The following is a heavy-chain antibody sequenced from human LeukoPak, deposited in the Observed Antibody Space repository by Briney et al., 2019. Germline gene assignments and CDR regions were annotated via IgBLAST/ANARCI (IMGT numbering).Heavy chain of an antibody. J-gene: IGHJ6*03. D-gene: IGHD2-15*01. CDR3: ARTTEGYCRGRSCYSYYYYMDV. CDR1: GGSIRSYY. V-gene: IGHV4-59*01. Sequence: PSETLSLTCTVSGGSIRSYYWSWIRQPPGKGLEWIGYIYYSGSTNYNPSLKRRVTISVDTSKNQFSLKLSSVTAADTAVYYCARTTEGYCRGRSCYSYYYYMDVWGKGTTVTVSS. CDR2: IYYSGST.